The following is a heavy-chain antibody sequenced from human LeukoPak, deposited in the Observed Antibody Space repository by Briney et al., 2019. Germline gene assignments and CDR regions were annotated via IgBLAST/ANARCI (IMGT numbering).Heavy chain of an antibody. J-gene: IGHJ4*02. V-gene: IGHV3-48*03. D-gene: IGHD3-10*01. CDR3: ARDPDYYGSGSYLDY. CDR2: ISSSGSTI. CDR1: GFTFSSYE. Sequence: GGSLRLSCAASGFTFSSYEMNWVRQAPGKGLEWVSYISSSGSTIYYADSVKGRFTISRDNAKNSLCLQMNSLRAEDTAVYYCARDPDYYGSGSYLDYWGQGTLVTVSS.